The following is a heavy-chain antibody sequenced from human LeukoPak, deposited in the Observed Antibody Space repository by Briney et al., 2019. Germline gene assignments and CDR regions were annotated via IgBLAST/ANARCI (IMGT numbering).Heavy chain of an antibody. D-gene: IGHD3-22*01. Sequence: PSETLSLTCTVSGGSISSSSYYWGWIRQPPGKGLEWIGSIYYSGSTYYNPSLKSRVTISVDTSKNQFSLKLSSVTAADTAVYYCARDQLQNYYDSSGYGFWGQGTLVTVSS. CDR1: GGSISSSSYY. V-gene: IGHV4-39*07. J-gene: IGHJ4*02. CDR3: ARDQLQNYYDSSGYGF. CDR2: IYYSGST.